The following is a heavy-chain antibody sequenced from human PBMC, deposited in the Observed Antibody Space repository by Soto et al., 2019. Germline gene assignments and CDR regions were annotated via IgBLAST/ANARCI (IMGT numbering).Heavy chain of an antibody. Sequence: EEQLLESGGGLVQPGGSLRLSCVASGFTLRTYAMAWVRQAPGTGLEWVSTISDNGVSTFYADSVKGRFTVSRDNSKNTLFLQMNSLRAEDTAVYYCAKGSNFPNWFDPWGQGSLVTVS. CDR1: GFTLRTYA. CDR3: AKGSNFPNWFDP. CDR2: ISDNGVST. J-gene: IGHJ5*02. V-gene: IGHV3-23*01.